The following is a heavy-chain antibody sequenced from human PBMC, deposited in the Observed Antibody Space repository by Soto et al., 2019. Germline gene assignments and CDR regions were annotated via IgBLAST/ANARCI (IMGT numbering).Heavy chain of an antibody. J-gene: IGHJ4*02. Sequence: QVQLVQSGAEVKKPGASVKVSCKAFGYTFTSYGISWVRQAPGQGLEWMGWISAYNGNTNYAQKLQGRVTMTTDTSTSTAYIELRSLRSDDTAVYYCARSCTSTSCYAWRGDYWGQGTLVTVSS. CDR1: GYTFTSYG. D-gene: IGHD2-2*01. CDR2: ISAYNGNT. V-gene: IGHV1-18*01. CDR3: ARSCTSTSCYAWRGDY.